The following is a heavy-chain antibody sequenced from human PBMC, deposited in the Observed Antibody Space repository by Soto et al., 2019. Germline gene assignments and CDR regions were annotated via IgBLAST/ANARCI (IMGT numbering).Heavy chain of an antibody. J-gene: IGHJ4*02. CDR2: ISPHSGNT. V-gene: IGHV1-18*04. CDR1: GYTFTTFG. CDR3: AREPGVQITMKGDFDF. Sequence: QVQLIQSGTEVKKPGASVKVSCKASGYTFTTFGISWVRQAPGHGLEWMGWISPHSGNTNSAHKFQGRLTMNTDTSTRRAYMALRSLRSDDTAMYFCAREPGVQITMKGDFDFWGQGTLVIVSS. D-gene: IGHD1-20*01.